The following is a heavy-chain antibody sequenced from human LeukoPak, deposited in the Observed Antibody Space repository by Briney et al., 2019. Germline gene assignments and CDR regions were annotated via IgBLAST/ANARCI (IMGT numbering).Heavy chain of an antibody. CDR1: GFTFSSYA. CDR2: ISSSSSYI. Sequence: PGGSLRLSCAASGFTFSSYAMSWVRQAPGKGLEWVSSISSSSSYIYYADSVKGRFTISRDNAKNSLYLQMNSPRAEDTAVYYCASSNIVVVPAAIRSGAFDIWGQGTMVTVSS. CDR3: ASSNIVVVPAAIRSGAFDI. D-gene: IGHD2-2*01. J-gene: IGHJ3*02. V-gene: IGHV3-21*01.